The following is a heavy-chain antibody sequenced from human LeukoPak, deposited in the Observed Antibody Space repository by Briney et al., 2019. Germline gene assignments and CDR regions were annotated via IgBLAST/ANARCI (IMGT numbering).Heavy chain of an antibody. J-gene: IGHJ6*02. Sequence: PSQTLSLTCAVSGGSISSGGYSWSWIRQPPGKGLEWIGEITHSGSTNYDPSLRSRVTISVDTSKNHFSLKLNSVTAADTAVYYCARGLSSMDVWGQGTTVTVSS. CDR2: ITHSGST. CDR1: GGSISSGGYS. D-gene: IGHD6-6*01. V-gene: IGHV4-30-2*01. CDR3: ARGLSSMDV.